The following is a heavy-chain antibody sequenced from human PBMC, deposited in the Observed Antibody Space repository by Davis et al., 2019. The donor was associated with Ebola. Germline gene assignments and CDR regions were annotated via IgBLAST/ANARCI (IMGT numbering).Heavy chain of an antibody. J-gene: IGHJ6*02. V-gene: IGHV3-48*02. CDR2: ISSSSSTI. CDR1: GFTFSSYS. D-gene: IGHD3-22*01. CDR3: ARSHYYDSSGVFYYYYGMDV. Sequence: GESLKISCVASGFTFSSYSMNWVRQAPGKGLEWVSYISSSSSTIYYADSVKGRFTISRDNAKNSLYLQMNSLRDEDTAVYYCARSHYYDSSGVFYYYYGMDVWGQGTTVTVSS.